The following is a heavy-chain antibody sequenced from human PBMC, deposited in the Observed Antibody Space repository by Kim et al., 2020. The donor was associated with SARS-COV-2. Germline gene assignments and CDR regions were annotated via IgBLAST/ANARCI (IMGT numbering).Heavy chain of an antibody. J-gene: IGHJ3*02. CDR3: ARGDTFFGVVINAFDI. D-gene: IGHD3-3*01. V-gene: IGHV4-31*03. CDR1: GGSISSGGYY. CDR2: IYYSGST. Sequence: SETLSLTCTVSGGSISSGGYYWSWIRQHPGKGLEWIGYIYYSGSTYYNPSLKSRVTISVDTSKNQFSLKLSSVTAADTAVYYCARGDTFFGVVINAFDIWGQGTMVTVSS.